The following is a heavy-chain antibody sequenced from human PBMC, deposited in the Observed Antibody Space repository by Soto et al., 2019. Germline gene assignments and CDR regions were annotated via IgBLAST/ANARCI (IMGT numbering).Heavy chain of an antibody. Sequence: QVQLVQSGAEVKKPGASVKVSCKSSGYTFTSCGISWVRQAPEQGLEWRGWISAYNGNTKYAQKLQGRVTMTTDTSTSTAYMELRSLRSDDTAVYYCVVAAQPYYFDYWGQGHLVTVSS. CDR1: GYTFTSCG. CDR3: VVAAQPYYFDY. D-gene: IGHD2-15*01. CDR2: ISAYNGNT. J-gene: IGHJ4*02. V-gene: IGHV1-18*01.